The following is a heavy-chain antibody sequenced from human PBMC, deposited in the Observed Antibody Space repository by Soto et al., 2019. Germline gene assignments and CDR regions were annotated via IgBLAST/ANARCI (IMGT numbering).Heavy chain of an antibody. CDR1: GGSISSGGYY. V-gene: IGHV4-31*03. J-gene: IGHJ6*02. CDR3: ARDRRGLHYDFWSGLDV. D-gene: IGHD3-3*01. CDR2: IYYSGST. Sequence: SETLSLTCTVSGGSISSGGYYWSCIRQHPGKGLEWIGYIYYSGSTYYNPSLKSRVTISVDTSKNQFSLKLSSVTAADTAVYYCARDRRGLHYDFWSGLDVWGQGTTVTVSS.